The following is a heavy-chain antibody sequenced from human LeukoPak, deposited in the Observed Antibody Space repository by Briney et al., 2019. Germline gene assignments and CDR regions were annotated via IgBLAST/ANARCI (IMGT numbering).Heavy chain of an antibody. D-gene: IGHD6-19*01. Sequence: PGGSLRLSCVASGFTFRNFGMHWVRQAPGKGLEWVAVISSDGNNKYYGDSVKGRFTISRDNSQDTLYVQMTILRAEDTAVYYCAKDPVAVAGNNYYRMDVWGQGTTVTVSS. V-gene: IGHV3-30*18. CDR1: GFTFRNFG. CDR3: AKDPVAVAGNNYYRMDV. CDR2: ISSDGNNK. J-gene: IGHJ6*02.